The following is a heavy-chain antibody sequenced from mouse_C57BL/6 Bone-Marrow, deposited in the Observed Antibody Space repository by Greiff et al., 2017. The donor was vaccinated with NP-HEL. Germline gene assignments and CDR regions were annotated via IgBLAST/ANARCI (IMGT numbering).Heavy chain of an antibody. CDR3: AMVTTRTWFAY. J-gene: IGHJ3*01. D-gene: IGHD2-2*01. CDR1: GFTFTDYY. Sequence: EVKLEESGGGLVQPGGSLSLSCAASGFTFTDYYMSWVRQPPGKALEWLGFIRNKANGYTTEYSASVKGRFTISRDNSQSILYLQMNALRAEDSATYYCAMVTTRTWFAYWGQGTLVTVSA. CDR2: IRNKANGYTT. V-gene: IGHV7-3*01.